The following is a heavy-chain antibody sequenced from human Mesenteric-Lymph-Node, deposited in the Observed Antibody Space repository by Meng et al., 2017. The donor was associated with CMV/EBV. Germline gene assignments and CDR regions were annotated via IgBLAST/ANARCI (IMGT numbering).Heavy chain of an antibody. V-gene: IGHV1-3*04. D-gene: IGHD6-19*01. J-gene: IGHJ4*02. CDR2: INTDNGGT. Sequence: CKPSGCTFTDYSIHWVRQAPGQGLEWMGWINTDNGGTQYSQRFQDRLTITRETSASTAFMDLTSLRYEDTAVYYCVRDIKLGGTRDYWGPGTLVTVSS. CDR3: VRDIKLGGTRDY. CDR1: GCTFTDYS.